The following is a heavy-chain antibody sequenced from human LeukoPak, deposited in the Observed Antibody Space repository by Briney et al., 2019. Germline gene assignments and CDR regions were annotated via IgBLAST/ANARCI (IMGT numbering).Heavy chain of an antibody. Sequence: ASVKVSCKASGGTFSSYGSSWVRQAPGQGLEWMGIINPSGGSTSYAQKFQGRLTMTSDTSTSTVYMELSSLTSEDTAVYYCARLYGGYDGFDYWGQGAPVTVSS. J-gene: IGHJ4*02. D-gene: IGHD5-12*01. CDR1: GGTFSSYG. V-gene: IGHV1-46*01. CDR3: ARLYGGYDGFDY. CDR2: INPSGGST.